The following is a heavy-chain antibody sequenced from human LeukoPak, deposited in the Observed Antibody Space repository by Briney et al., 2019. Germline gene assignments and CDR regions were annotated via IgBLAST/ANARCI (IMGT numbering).Heavy chain of an antibody. V-gene: IGHV1-18*01. CDR3: ARFYYGSGTLAP. D-gene: IGHD3-10*01. CDR2: ISAYNGNT. CDR1: GYTFTSYG. J-gene: IGHJ5*02. Sequence: ASVKVSCKASGYTFTSYGISWVRQAPGQGLEWMGWISAYNGNTNYAQKLQGRVTITRDTSASTAYMELSSLRSEDTAVYYCARFYYGSGTLAPWGQGTLVTVSS.